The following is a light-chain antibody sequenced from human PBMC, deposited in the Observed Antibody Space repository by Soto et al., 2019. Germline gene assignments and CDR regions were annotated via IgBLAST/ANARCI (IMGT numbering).Light chain of an antibody. CDR3: KQYNNCPPYT. J-gene: IGKJ2*01. V-gene: IGKV3-15*01. CDR1: QSVSSN. Sequence: DIVMTQSPSTLSVSPGERATLSCRASQSVSSNLAWYQQKPGQAPRLLIYGASTRSPGIPPRFSGSGSGAAFPITISSLQYEDFAVYYCKQYNNCPPYTFGQGTKLQIK. CDR2: GAS.